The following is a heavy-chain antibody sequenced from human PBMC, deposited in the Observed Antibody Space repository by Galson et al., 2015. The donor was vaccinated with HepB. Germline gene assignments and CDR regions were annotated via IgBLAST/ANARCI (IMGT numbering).Heavy chain of an antibody. CDR3: TTDRLLYSSGWYWWGKPIDY. J-gene: IGHJ4*02. CDR1: GFTFSNAW. V-gene: IGHV3-15*01. CDR2: IKSKTDGGTT. D-gene: IGHD6-19*01. Sequence: SLRLSCAASGFTFSNAWMSWVRQAPGKGLEWVGRIKSKTDGGTTDYAAPVKGRFTISRDDSKNTLYLQMNSLKTEDTAVYYCTTDRLLYSSGWYWWGKPIDYWGQGTLVTVSS.